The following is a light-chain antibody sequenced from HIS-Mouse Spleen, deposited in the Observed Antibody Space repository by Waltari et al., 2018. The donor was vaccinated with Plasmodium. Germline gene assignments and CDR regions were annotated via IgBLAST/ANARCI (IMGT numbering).Light chain of an antibody. CDR1: QGISSY. Sequence: AIRMTQSPSSFSASTGDRATITCRASQGISSYLAWYQQKPGKAPTLLIYAASTLQSGVPSRFSGSGSGTDFTLTISCLQSEDFATYYCQQYYSYPYTFGQGTKLEIK. V-gene: IGKV1-8*01. CDR3: QQYYSYPYT. CDR2: AAS. J-gene: IGKJ2*01.